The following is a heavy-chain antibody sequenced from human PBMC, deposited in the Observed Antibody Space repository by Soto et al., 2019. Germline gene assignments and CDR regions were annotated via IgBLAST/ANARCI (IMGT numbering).Heavy chain of an antibody. Sequence: QVQLVQSGAEVKKPGSSVKVSCKASGGTFSTYSISWVRQAPGQGLEWMGRIIPFLGITTNAQNLQGRVTIAAEQSTSTVFMEMSSLRSEDTAVYYCARPGPYRTSSEGFDHWGQGTLVTVSS. J-gene: IGHJ4*02. CDR3: ARPGPYRTSSEGFDH. CDR1: GGTFSTYS. D-gene: IGHD6-6*01. CDR2: IIPFLGIT. V-gene: IGHV1-69*02.